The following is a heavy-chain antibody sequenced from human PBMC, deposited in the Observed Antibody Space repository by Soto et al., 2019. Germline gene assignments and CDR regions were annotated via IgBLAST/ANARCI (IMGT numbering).Heavy chain of an antibody. D-gene: IGHD6-19*01. J-gene: IGHJ6*02. Sequence: PSETLSLTCSVSCADINTYSWTWIRQPAGKGLEWIGRIYTSASINYNPSLRGRVTLSVDTSTNQVSLKLASVTAADTAVYYCARDREAGYNFYYGMDVWGQGTTVTVSS. CDR3: ARDREAGYNFYYGMDV. V-gene: IGHV4-4*07. CDR1: CADINTYS. CDR2: IYTSASI.